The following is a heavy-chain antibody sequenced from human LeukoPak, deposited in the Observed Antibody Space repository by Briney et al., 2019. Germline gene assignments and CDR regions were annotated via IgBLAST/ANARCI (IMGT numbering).Heavy chain of an antibody. J-gene: IGHJ4*02. CDR1: GYTFTSYY. Sequence: ASVKVSCKACGYTFTSYYMHWVRQAPAQGLEWMGIINPSGGSTSYAQKFQGRVTMTRDTSTSTVYMELSSLRSEDTAVYYCARVPSSVVGCFDYWGQGTLVTVSS. CDR3: ARVPSSVVGCFDY. V-gene: IGHV1-46*01. CDR2: INPSGGST. D-gene: IGHD2-15*01.